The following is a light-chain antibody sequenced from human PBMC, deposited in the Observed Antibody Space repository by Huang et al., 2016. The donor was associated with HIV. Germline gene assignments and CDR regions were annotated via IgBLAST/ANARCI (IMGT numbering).Light chain of an antibody. CDR2: CAS. V-gene: IGKV3-20*01. Sequence: EIVLTQSPGTLSLSPGERATLSCRASQSVSNNYLAWYQQKPGQAPMLLIYCASSRATGIPDRFSGSGSGTGFTLTISRLEPEDFAVYFCQQYGTLLTFGGGTKVEI. CDR3: QQYGTLLT. J-gene: IGKJ4*01. CDR1: QSVSNNY.